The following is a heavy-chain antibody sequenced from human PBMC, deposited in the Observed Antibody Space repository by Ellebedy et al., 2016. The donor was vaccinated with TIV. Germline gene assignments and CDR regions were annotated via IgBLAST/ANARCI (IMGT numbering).Heavy chain of an antibody. CDR2: TYYRSKWYS. J-gene: IGHJ6*02. D-gene: IGHD2-8*01. V-gene: IGHV6-1*01. Sequence: SQTLSLTCXISGDSVSSNSAAWIWIRQSPSRGLEWLGRTYYRSKWYSDYAVSVQGRITINPDTSKNQFSLQLNSVTPEDTAVYYCVRERNMYDDTSRDVWGPGTTVTVSS. CDR1: GDSVSSNSAA. CDR3: VRERNMYDDTSRDV.